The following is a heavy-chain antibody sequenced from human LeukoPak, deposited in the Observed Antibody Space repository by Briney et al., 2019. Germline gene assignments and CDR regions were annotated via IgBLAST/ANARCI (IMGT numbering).Heavy chain of an antibody. D-gene: IGHD1-26*01. CDR1: GFTFSSYW. CDR2: INSDGSST. V-gene: IGHV3-74*01. Sequence: GGSLRLSCAASGFTFSSYWMHWVRQAPGKGLVWVSRINSDGSSTSYADSVKGRFTISRDNAKNTLYLQMNSLRAEDTAVYYCARGVVGANPPLTWGQGTLVTVSS. J-gene: IGHJ5*02. CDR3: ARGVVGANPPLT.